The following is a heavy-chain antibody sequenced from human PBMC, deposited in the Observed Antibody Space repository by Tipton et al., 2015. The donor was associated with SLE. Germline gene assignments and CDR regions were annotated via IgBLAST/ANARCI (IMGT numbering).Heavy chain of an antibody. CDR3: AKRAYGSTWCFDY. CDR1: GGSFSGSY. D-gene: IGHD6-13*01. CDR2: INHSGST. Sequence: TLSLTCAVYGGSFSGSYWSWIRQPPGKGLEWIGEINHSGSTNYHPSLKSRVTISVDTSKNQFSLKLTSVTAADTAAYYCAKRAYGSTWCFDYWGQGTLVTVSS. J-gene: IGHJ4*02. V-gene: IGHV4-34*01.